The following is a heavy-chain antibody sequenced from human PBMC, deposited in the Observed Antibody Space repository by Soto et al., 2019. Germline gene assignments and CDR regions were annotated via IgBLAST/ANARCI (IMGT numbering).Heavy chain of an antibody. V-gene: IGHV1-18*01. J-gene: IGHJ6*02. CDR1: GYTFTSYG. CDR2: ISAYNGNT. D-gene: IGHD2-2*01. Sequence: ASVKVSCKASGYTFTSYGISWVRQAPGQGLEWMGWISAYNGNTNYAQKLQGRVTMTTDTSTSTAYMELRSLRSDDTAVYYCAIEGYCSSTSCYGYYYYGMDVWGQGTTVTVSS. CDR3: AIEGYCSSTSCYGYYYYGMDV.